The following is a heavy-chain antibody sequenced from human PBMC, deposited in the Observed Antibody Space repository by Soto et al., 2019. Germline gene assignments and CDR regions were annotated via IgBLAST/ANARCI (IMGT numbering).Heavy chain of an antibody. Sequence: QVQLQESGPGLVKPSETLSLSCTVSGDSVSSDISYWTWIRQPPGKGLEWIGYVFHSGSTYYNPYLEGRVTMCVDTAQSQHCQKLSSVMAADAAVYYCARGRYNWIHYHYYGMGVWGQGTTVAVSS. V-gene: IGHV4-61*01. D-gene: IGHD1-20*01. CDR2: VFHSGST. CDR1: GDSVSSDISY. J-gene: IGHJ6*02. CDR3: ARGRYNWIHYHYYGMGV.